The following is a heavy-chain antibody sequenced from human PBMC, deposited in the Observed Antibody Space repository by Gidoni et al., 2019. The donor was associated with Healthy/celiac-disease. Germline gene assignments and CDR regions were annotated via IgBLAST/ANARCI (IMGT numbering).Heavy chain of an antibody. CDR2: IIPIFGTA. CDR1: GGTFSSYA. J-gene: IGHJ4*02. V-gene: IGHV1-69*06. D-gene: IGHD2-15*01. Sequence: QVQLVQSGAEVKKPGSSVKVSCKASGGTFSSYAISWVRQAPGQGLEWMGGIIPIFGTAKYEQKFQGRVTITADKSTSTAYMELSSLRSEDTAVYYCASAGGSQLLRYYFDYWGQGTLVTVSS. CDR3: ASAGGSQLLRYYFDY.